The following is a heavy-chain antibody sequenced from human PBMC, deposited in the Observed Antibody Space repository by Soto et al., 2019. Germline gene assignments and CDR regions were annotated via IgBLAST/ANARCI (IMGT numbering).Heavy chain of an antibody. V-gene: IGHV3-11*06. CDR2: SSSSSSYT. CDR3: ARDLTHADV. J-gene: IGHJ6*02. Sequence: GGSLRLSCAASGFTFSDYYMSWIRQAPGKGLEWVSYSSSSSSYTNYADSVKGRFTISRDNAKNSLYLQMNSLRAEDTAVYYCARDLTHADVWGQGTTVTVSS. D-gene: IGHD2-2*01. CDR1: GFTFSDYY.